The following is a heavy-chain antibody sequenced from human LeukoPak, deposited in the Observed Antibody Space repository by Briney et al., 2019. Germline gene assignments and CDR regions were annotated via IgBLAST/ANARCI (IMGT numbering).Heavy chain of an antibody. CDR2: IYTSGST. V-gene: IGHV4-4*07. CDR3: ARGGGIAVAGYYFDY. Sequence: PSETLSLTCTVSGGSISSYYWSWIRQPAGKGLEWIGRIYTSGSTNYNPSLKSRVTISVDKSKNQFSLKLSSVTAADTAVYYGARGGGIAVAGYYFDYWGQGTLVTVSS. D-gene: IGHD6-19*01. J-gene: IGHJ4*02. CDR1: GGSISSYY.